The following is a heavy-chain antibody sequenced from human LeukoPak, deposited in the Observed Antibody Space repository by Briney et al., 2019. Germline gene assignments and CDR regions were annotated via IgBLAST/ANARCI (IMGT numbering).Heavy chain of an antibody. J-gene: IGHJ4*02. V-gene: IGHV3-30*04. CDR1: GFTFSSYA. Sequence: PGRSLRLSWAASGFTFSSYAMHWVRQAPGKGLEWVAVISYDGSNKYYADSVKGRFTISRDNSKNTLYLQMNSLRAEDTAVYYCARAPSGSYYKAFDYWGQGTLVTVSS. D-gene: IGHD3-10*01. CDR3: ARAPSGSYYKAFDY. CDR2: ISYDGSNK.